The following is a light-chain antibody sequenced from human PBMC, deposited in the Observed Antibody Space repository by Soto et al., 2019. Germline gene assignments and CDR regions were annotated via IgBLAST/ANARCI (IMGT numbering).Light chain of an antibody. J-gene: IGKJ1*01. CDR1: PSISHL. CDR2: DAS. V-gene: IGKV1-5*01. CDR3: QQYNSNPPWT. Sequence: DIQMTQSPSTLSTSVGDRVTITCRASPSISHLLAWYQQKPGKAPNLLIYDASTLYSGVPSRFSGSVSGTEFNLTIPSLQPDDFATYYCQQYNSNPPWTFGQGTKVE.